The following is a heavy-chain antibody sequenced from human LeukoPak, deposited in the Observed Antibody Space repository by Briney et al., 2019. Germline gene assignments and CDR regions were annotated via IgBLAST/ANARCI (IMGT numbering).Heavy chain of an antibody. D-gene: IGHD2-21*01. CDR3: AKDGPYCGGITCYFRYFDL. Sequence: GGSLRLSCAASGFMFSDYGMHWVRQAPGKGPEWVAVISNDGSIIYYADSVKGRFTISRDNSKNTLHLQMNSLRPDDTAVYYCAKDGPYCGGITCYFRYFDLWGRGTLVTVSS. CDR2: ISNDGSII. J-gene: IGHJ2*01. V-gene: IGHV3-30*18. CDR1: GFMFSDYG.